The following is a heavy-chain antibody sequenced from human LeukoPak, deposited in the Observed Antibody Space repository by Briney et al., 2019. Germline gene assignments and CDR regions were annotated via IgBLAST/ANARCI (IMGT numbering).Heavy chain of an antibody. CDR3: AREIWGTHDY. CDR2: VHHSGTT. CDR1: SGSVNAYY. D-gene: IGHD3-16*01. V-gene: IGHV4-59*02. Sequence: SETLSLTCTVSSGSVNAYYWSWIRQPPGKGLEWIGYVHHSGTTKYNPSFTSRVTVSIDTSKNQFSLNLYSVTTADTAGYYCAREIWGTHDYWGQGTLVTVSS. J-gene: IGHJ4*02.